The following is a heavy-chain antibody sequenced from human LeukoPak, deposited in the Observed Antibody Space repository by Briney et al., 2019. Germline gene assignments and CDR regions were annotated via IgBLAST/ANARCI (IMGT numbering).Heavy chain of an antibody. D-gene: IGHD3-22*01. CDR1: GFTFSSYA. J-gene: IGHJ4*02. Sequence: GGSLRLSCASSGFTFSSYAMTWVRQAPGKGLEWVSTITGSGGYTYYADSVKGRFTISRDNSKNTLFLRMNSLRAEDTAVYFCAKQSLYDSSGHFHYWGQGTLVTVSS. CDR3: AKQSLYDSSGHFHY. V-gene: IGHV3-23*01. CDR2: ITGSGGYT.